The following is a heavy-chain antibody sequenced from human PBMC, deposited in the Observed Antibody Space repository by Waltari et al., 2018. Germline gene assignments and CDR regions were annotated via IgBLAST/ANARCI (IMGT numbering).Heavy chain of an antibody. D-gene: IGHD2-21*01. J-gene: IGHJ4*02. CDR3: AKDLRDGYKLEVDY. V-gene: IGHV3-30*18. Sequence: QVQLVESGGSVVEPGRSLLLSFSPSGFLFSNLCMPWVRQAPGKGLEWVALISYDGSDKYYAYAVKGRFTISRDNSKNTLYLQMNTLRAEDTALYYCAKDLRDGYKLEVDYGCQGTLVTVSS. CDR2: ISYDGSDK. CDR1: GFLFSNLC.